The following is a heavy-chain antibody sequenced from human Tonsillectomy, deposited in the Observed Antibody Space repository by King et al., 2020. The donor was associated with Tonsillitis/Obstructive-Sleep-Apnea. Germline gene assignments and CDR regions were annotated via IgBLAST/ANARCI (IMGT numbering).Heavy chain of an antibody. V-gene: IGHV5-10-1*03. Sequence: EVQLVQSGAEVKKPGESLRISCKGSGYSFTTYWISWVRQMPGKGLERMGRIDPSDSYTNYSPSFQGHVTISAEKSTTTADLPWSSLKASDAAMYYCARHSGGSSPGAFDFWGQGTMVTVSS. CDR1: GYSFTTYW. J-gene: IGHJ3*01. D-gene: IGHD1-26*01. CDR3: ARHSGGSSPGAFDF. CDR2: IDPSDSYT.